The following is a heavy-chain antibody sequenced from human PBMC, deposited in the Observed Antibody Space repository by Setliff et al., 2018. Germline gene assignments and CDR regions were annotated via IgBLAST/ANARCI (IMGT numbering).Heavy chain of an antibody. CDR1: ELIFSHTW. CDR2: IRSKAFSYAT. CDR3: TTGYISGYYIGH. V-gene: IGHV3-15*01. Sequence: GGSLRLSCAAPELIFSHTWMNWVRQAPGKGLEWVGRIRSKAFSYATRYTESMKGRFSISRDDSKNTVYLQMNSLKTEDTAVYYCTTGYISGYYIGHWGLGTLVTVSS. D-gene: IGHD6-19*01. J-gene: IGHJ4*02.